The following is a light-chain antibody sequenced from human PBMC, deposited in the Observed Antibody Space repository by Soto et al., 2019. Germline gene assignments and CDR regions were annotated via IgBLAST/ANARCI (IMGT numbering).Light chain of an antibody. CDR2: KAS. V-gene: IGKV1-5*03. Sequence: DIQMTQSPSTLSGSVGDRVTITCRASQTISSWLAWYQQKPGKAPKLLIYKASTLKSGVPSRFSGSGSGTEFTLTISSLQPDDFATDYCQQYNTYPLTFGGGTKVDIK. CDR3: QQYNTYPLT. J-gene: IGKJ4*01. CDR1: QTISSW.